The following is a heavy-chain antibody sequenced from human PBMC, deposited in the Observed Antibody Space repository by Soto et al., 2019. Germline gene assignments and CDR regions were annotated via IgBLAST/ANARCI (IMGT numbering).Heavy chain of an antibody. D-gene: IGHD3-3*01. CDR1: GYSFTSYW. V-gene: IGHV5-51*01. CDR3: ARQRPEGAATSSFFGPNDY. J-gene: IGHJ4*02. Sequence: PGESLKISCKGSGYSFTSYWIGWVRQMPGKGLEWMGIIYPGDSDTRYSPSFQGQVTISADKSISTAYLQWSSLKASDTAMYYCARQRPEGAATSSFFGPNDYWGQGTLVTVSS. CDR2: IYPGDSDT.